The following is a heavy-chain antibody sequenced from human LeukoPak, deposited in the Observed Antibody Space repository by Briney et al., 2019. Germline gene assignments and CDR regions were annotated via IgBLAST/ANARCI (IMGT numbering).Heavy chain of an antibody. D-gene: IGHD1-1*01. CDR3: ARGRVSSSTWYSTYYYYFYMDV. J-gene: IGHJ6*03. CDR1: GGSISNYY. CDR2: IYYSGST. Sequence: SETLSLTCTVSGGSISNYYWSWIRQPPGKGLEWIGYIYYSGSTNYNPSLKSRVTILVDTSKKQFSLKVRSVTAADTAVYFCARGRVSSSTWYSTYYYYFYMDVWGKGTTVTVSS. V-gene: IGHV4-59*01.